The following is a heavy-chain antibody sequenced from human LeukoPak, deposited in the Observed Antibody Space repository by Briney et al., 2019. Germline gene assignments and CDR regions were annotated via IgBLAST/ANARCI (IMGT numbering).Heavy chain of an antibody. CDR3: ATEGYYGSGSYWYFDL. J-gene: IGHJ2*01. D-gene: IGHD3-10*01. CDR1: GYTFTSNY. CDR2: ISPSGGST. Sequence: ASVKVSCKAFGYTFTSNYMHWVRQAPGQGPEWMGVISPSGGSTTYAQKFQGRVTMTEDTSTDTAYMELSSLRSEDTAVYYCATEGYYGSGSYWYFDLWGRGTLVTVSS. V-gene: IGHV1-46*01.